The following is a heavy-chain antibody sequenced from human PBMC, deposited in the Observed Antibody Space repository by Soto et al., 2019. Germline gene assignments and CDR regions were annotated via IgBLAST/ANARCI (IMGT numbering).Heavy chain of an antibody. V-gene: IGHV3-74*01. J-gene: IGHJ3*02. D-gene: IGHD3-3*01. CDR2: INSDGSST. CDR1: GFTFSSYW. CDR3: ARDRPITIFGVVSVAFDI. Sequence: GGSLRLSCAASGFTFSSYWIHWVRQAPGKGLVWVSRINSDGSSTSYADSVKGRFTISRDNAKNTLYLQMNSLRAEDTAVYYCARDRPITIFGVVSVAFDIWGQGTMVTVSS.